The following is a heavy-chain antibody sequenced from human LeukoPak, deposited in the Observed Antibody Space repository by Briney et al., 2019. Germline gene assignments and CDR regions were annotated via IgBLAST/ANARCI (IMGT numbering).Heavy chain of an antibody. J-gene: IGHJ6*03. CDR1: GFAFNSYT. CDR3: ARVAQGATTENYFYYYMDV. D-gene: IGHD4-11*01. Sequence: PGGSLRLSCAASGFAFNSYTITWVRQAPGKGLESVSSITSRSSHIYIADSVKGRFTISRDNAKNSLFLQMSSLRVEDTAVYYCARVAQGATTENYFYYYMDVWGEGTTVTVSS. V-gene: IGHV3-21*01. CDR2: ITSRSSHI.